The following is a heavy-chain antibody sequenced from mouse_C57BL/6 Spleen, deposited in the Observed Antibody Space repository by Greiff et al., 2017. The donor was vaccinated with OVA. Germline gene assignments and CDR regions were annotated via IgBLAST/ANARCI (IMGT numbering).Heavy chain of an antibody. J-gene: IGHJ4*01. CDR3: AKKGTTVTYAMDY. Sequence: VKLVESGPGLVQPSQSLSITCTVSGFSLTSYGVHWVRQSPGKGLEWLGVIWRGGSTDYNAAFMSRLSITKDNSKSQVFFKMNSLQADDTAIYYCAKKGTTVTYAMDYWGQGTSVTVSS. D-gene: IGHD1-2*01. CDR1: GFSLTSYG. V-gene: IGHV2-5*01. CDR2: IWRGGST.